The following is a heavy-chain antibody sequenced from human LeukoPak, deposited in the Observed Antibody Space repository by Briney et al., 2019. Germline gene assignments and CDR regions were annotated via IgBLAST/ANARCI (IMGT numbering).Heavy chain of an antibody. V-gene: IGHV3-7*01. CDR2: IKQDGSEK. Sequence: GGSLRLSCAASGFTFSSYWMSWVRQAPGKGLEWVADIKQDGSEKYYVDSVKGRFTISRDNAKNSLYLQMNSLRAEDTAVYYCARSLLVRGGGEGYWGQGTLVTVSS. CDR1: GFTFSSYW. CDR3: ARSLLVRGGGEGY. D-gene: IGHD3-10*01. J-gene: IGHJ4*02.